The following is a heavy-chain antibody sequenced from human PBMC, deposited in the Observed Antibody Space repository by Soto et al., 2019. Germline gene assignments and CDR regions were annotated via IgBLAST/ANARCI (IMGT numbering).Heavy chain of an antibody. CDR1: GYTFTSYA. D-gene: IGHD2-15*01. Sequence: GASVKVSCKASGYTFTSYAMHWVRQAPGQRLEWMGWINAGNGNTKYSQKFQGRVTITRDTSASTAYMELSSLRSEDTAVYYCARDRIGYCSGGSCYTNWYFDLWGRSTLVTVSS. CDR3: ARDRIGYCSGGSCYTNWYFDL. V-gene: IGHV1-3*01. J-gene: IGHJ2*01. CDR2: INAGNGNT.